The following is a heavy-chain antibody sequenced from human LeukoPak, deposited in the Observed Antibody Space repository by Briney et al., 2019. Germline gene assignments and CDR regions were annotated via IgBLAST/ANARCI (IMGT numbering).Heavy chain of an antibody. Sequence: GGSLRLSCAASEFTFTSYELNWVRQAPGKGLEWVSYISSSGNTISYTDSVKGRFTISRDNAKNSLYLQVISLRAEDTAVYYCARGPSIAARYDAFDIWGQGTMVTVSS. D-gene: IGHD6-6*01. CDR2: ISSSGNTI. CDR1: EFTFTSYE. V-gene: IGHV3-48*03. CDR3: ARGPSIAARYDAFDI. J-gene: IGHJ3*02.